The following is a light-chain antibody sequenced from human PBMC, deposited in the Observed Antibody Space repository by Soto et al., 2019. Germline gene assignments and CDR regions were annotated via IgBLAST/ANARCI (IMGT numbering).Light chain of an antibody. J-gene: IGLJ2*01. CDR1: SSNIGNNY. CDR2: DNN. V-gene: IGLV1-51*01. CDR3: GMWDSSLSDARVV. Sequence: QSVLTQPPSVSAAPGQKVTISCSGSSSNIGNNYVSWYQQLPGTAPKLLIYDNNKRPSGIPDRFSGSKSGTSATLGITGLQTGDEDDYYCGMWDSSLSDARVVFGGGTKLTVL.